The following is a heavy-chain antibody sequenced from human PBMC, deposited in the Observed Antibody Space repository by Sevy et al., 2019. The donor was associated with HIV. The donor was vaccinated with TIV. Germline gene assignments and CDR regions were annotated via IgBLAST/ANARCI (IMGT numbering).Heavy chain of an antibody. CDR1: GFTFSSYA. CDR3: AKEGFGYNYDSSGNLDY. Sequence: GGSLRLSCGVSGFTFSSYAMSWVRQAPGKGLEWVSGIRGSGGSTYYADSVKGRFTISRDNSKNTLYLQMTSLRAEDSAVYYCAKEGFGYNYDSSGNLDYWGQGTLVTVSS. CDR2: IRGSGGST. V-gene: IGHV3-23*01. D-gene: IGHD3-22*01. J-gene: IGHJ4*02.